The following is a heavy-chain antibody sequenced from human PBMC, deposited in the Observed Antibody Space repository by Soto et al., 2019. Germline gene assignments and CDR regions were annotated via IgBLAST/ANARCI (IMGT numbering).Heavy chain of an antibody. CDR2: IHHTGKT. CDR1: GDSVNSAY. V-gene: IGHV4-31*03. CDR3: ARTDAYNSSFSDS. D-gene: IGHD6-6*01. J-gene: IGHJ4*02. Sequence: QVQLQEMGPGLVKPSQTLTITCTVSGDSVNSAYWSWIRQLPGKGLEWMGNIHHTGKTFYNPSLKSRVAISIDTSKPLFSLKMRSITAADTAVYYCARTDAYNSSFSDSWGQGTVVTVSS.